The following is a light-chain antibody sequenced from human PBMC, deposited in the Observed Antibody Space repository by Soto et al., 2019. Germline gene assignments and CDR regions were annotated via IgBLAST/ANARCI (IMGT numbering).Light chain of an antibody. J-gene: IGKJ1*01. Sequence: AIRMTQSPSSLSASTGDRVTITCRASQGISSFLAWYQQKPGKAPKLLIYAASTLQSGVPSRFSGSGSGTDFTLTISXLPSEDFATYYCQQYYNYPRTFGQGTKV. CDR1: QGISSF. CDR3: QQYYNYPRT. V-gene: IGKV1-8*01. CDR2: AAS.